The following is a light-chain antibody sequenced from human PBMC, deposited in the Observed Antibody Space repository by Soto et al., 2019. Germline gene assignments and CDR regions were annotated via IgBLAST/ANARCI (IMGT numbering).Light chain of an antibody. J-gene: IGLJ1*01. V-gene: IGLV2-14*01. CDR2: EVI. Sequence: QSALTQPASVSGSPGQSITISCTGTSSDVGGYHYVSWYQQHPGKAPKLMIYEVINRPSGVSYRFSGSKSGNTASLTISGLQADDEADYYCISYTVSRSYVFGTGTKVTVL. CDR3: ISYTVSRSYV. CDR1: SSDVGGYHY.